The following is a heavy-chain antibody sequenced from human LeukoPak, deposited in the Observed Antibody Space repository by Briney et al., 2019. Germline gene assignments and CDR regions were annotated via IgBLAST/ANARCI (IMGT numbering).Heavy chain of an antibody. Sequence: GGSLRLSCAASGSTFSSYGMHWVRQAPGKGLEWVAFIRYDGSNKYYADSVKGRFTISRDNSKNTLYLQMNSLRAEDTAVYYCAKDQRETYSTLGYWGQGTLVTVSS. D-gene: IGHD4-11*01. V-gene: IGHV3-30*02. CDR1: GSTFSSYG. CDR3: AKDQRETYSTLGY. CDR2: IRYDGSNK. J-gene: IGHJ4*02.